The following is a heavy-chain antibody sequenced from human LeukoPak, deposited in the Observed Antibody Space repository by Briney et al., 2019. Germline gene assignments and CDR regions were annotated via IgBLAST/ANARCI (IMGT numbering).Heavy chain of an antibody. CDR2: INAGNGNT. V-gene: IGHV1-3*01. D-gene: IGHD6-13*01. J-gene: IGHJ4*02. CDR1: GYTFINYA. CDR3: ARGPRAAADDY. Sequence: ASVKVSCKASGYTFINYAINWGRQAPGQRLEWMGWINAGNGNTKYSQKFQGRVTITRDTSASTAYMGLSSLRSEDTAVYYCARGPRAAADDYWGQGTLVTVSS.